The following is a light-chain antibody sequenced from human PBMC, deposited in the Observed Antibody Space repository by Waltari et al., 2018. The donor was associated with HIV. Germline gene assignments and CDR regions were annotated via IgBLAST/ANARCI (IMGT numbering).Light chain of an antibody. CDR1: SSNIGRSN. V-gene: IGLV1-47*01. J-gene: IGLJ3*02. CDR2: GNN. CDR3: AAWDDRLGGRV. Sequence: QSVLTQPPSASGTPGQRVTISCSGSSSNIGRSNVYWYQQVPGTAPKLLMYGNNRRPAGVPDRFSGSQSGASAPLAIRVLRSEEEADYYWAAWDDRLGGRVFGGGTKLTVL.